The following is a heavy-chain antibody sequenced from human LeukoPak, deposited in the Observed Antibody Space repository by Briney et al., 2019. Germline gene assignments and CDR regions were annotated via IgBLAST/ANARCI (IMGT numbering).Heavy chain of an antibody. J-gene: IGHJ6*04. CDR3: ARYITMVREVYYYGMDV. CDR2: IYYSGST. D-gene: IGHD3-10*01. Sequence: PSETLSLTCTVSGGSFSSYYWSWIRQPPGKGLEWIGYIYYSGSTNYNPSLKSRVTISVDTSKNQFSLKLSSVTAADTAVYYCARYITMVREVYYYGMDVWGKGTTATVSS. CDR1: GGSFSSYY. V-gene: IGHV4-59*01.